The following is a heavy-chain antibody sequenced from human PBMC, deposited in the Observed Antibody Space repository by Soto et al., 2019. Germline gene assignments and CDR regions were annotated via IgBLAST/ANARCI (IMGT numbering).Heavy chain of an antibody. CDR3: AREYLEGGYVDY. Sequence: SETLSLTCTVSGGSISSGDYYWSWIRQPPGKGLEWIGYIYYSGSTYYNPSLKSRVTISVDTSKNQFSLKLSSVTAADTAVYYCAREYLEGGYVDYWGQGTLVTVSS. D-gene: IGHD1-1*01. V-gene: IGHV4-30-4*01. J-gene: IGHJ4*02. CDR2: IYYSGST. CDR1: GGSISSGDYY.